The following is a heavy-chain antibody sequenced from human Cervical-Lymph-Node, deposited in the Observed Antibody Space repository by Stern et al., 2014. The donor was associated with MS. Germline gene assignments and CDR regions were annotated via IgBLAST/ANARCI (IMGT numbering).Heavy chain of an antibody. D-gene: IGHD4-17*01. Sequence: EVPLVQSGGGVIQPGGSLRLSCAASGFTVSSDYMTWVRQAPGKGLECFSVMSSGGSTYYADSVKGRFTISRDNSRNTLYLQMTGLRAEDTAVYYCARDTASPARSDWWGQGTLVTVSS. CDR3: ARDTASPARSDW. CDR2: MSSGGST. CDR1: GFTVSSDY. J-gene: IGHJ4*02. V-gene: IGHV3-53*01.